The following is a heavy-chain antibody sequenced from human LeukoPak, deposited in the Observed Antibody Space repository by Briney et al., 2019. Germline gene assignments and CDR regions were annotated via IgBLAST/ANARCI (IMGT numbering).Heavy chain of an antibody. V-gene: IGHV4-61*08. J-gene: IGHJ3*02. CDR2: IYYSGST. D-gene: IGHD6-13*01. CDR3: ARDGTDRAAAGTDAFDI. CDR1: GGSISSGGYY. Sequence: PSETLSLTCTVSGGSISSGGYYWSWIRQPPGKGLEWIGYIYYSGSTNYNPSLKSRVTISVDTSKNQFSLKLSSVTAADTAVYYCARDGTDRAAAGTDAFDIWGQGTMVTVSS.